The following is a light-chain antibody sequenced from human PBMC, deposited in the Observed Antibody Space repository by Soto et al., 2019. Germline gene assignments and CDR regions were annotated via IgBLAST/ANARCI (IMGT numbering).Light chain of an antibody. J-gene: IGKJ4*01. CDR2: GAS. CDR3: QQYNNWPLT. CDR1: QSVSSN. V-gene: IGKV3-15*01. Sequence: VMTQSPATLSVSPGERATLFCRASQSVSSNLAWYQQRPGQAPRLLIYGASTRATGIPARFSGSGSGTEFTLTISSLQSEDFAVYYCQQYNNWPLTFGGGTKV.